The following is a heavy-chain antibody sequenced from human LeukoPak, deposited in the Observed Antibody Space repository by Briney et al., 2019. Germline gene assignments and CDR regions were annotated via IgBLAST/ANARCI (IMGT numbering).Heavy chain of an antibody. Sequence: PSETLSLTCTVSGGSISRSPYYWGWIRQPPGKGLEWIGSVSYSGSPYYKPSLKSRVTISIDTSKNQFSLKLSSVTAADTAVYFCARRFTYGPLGTNWFDPWGQGTLVTVSS. V-gene: IGHV4-39*01. CDR1: GGSISRSPYY. D-gene: IGHD3-10*01. CDR2: VSYSGSP. CDR3: ARRFTYGPLGTNWFDP. J-gene: IGHJ5*02.